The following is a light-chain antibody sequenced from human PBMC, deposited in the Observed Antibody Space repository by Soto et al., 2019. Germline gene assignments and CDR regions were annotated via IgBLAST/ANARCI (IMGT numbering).Light chain of an antibody. Sequence: EIVLTQSPGTLSLSPGERATLSCRASQSINNRYLAWYQQKPGQAPRLLIYAASSRATGIPDRFSGSGSGTGFTLTISRLEPEDFAAYYCQQFGSSPGFTFGPGTKVDIK. J-gene: IGKJ3*01. CDR3: QQFGSSPGFT. CDR1: QSINNRY. V-gene: IGKV3-20*01. CDR2: AAS.